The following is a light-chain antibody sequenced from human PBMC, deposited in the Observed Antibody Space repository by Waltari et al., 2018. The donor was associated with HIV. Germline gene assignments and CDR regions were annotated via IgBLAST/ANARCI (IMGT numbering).Light chain of an antibody. CDR2: WAS. CDR1: LTILSHSDNRNY. Sequence: DIVMTQSPDSLPVSLGERDTFTSTSSLTILSHSDNRNYLAWYQQKPRQPPKLLIAWASTRESGVPDRFSGSGSGTDFTLTITRLQAEDVAVYHCQQYFRIPPTFGGGTKVEIK. J-gene: IGKJ4*01. CDR3: QQYFRIPPT. V-gene: IGKV4-1*01.